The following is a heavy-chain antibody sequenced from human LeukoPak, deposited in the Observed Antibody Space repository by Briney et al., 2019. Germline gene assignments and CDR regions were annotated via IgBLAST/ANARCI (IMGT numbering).Heavy chain of an antibody. D-gene: IGHD2-15*01. V-gene: IGHV1-2*02. CDR2: INPNTGAT. Sequence: ASVKVSCKASGYTFTSYDINWVRQATGQGLEWMGWINPNTGATKYAQNFQGRVTLTRDTSIRTTFMELSSLRPDDTAFYYCARDERFCNGDNHYPDLGYWGQGTLVTVSS. CDR1: GYTFTSYD. J-gene: IGHJ4*02. CDR3: ARDERFCNGDNHYPDLGY.